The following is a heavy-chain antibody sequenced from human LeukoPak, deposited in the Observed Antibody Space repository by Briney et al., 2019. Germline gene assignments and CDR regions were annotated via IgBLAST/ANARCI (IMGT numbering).Heavy chain of an antibody. J-gene: IGHJ4*02. CDR3: ARDGYSSSSYFDY. V-gene: IGHV4-31*03. D-gene: IGHD6-6*01. Sequence: SQTLSLTCTVSGVSISRGGYYWSWIRQHPGKGLEWIGYMYFSGITSYNPSLKSRVTISVDTSKNQFSLKLSSVTAADTAVYYCARDGYSSSSYFDYWGQGTLVTVSS. CDR1: GVSISRGGYY. CDR2: MYFSGIT.